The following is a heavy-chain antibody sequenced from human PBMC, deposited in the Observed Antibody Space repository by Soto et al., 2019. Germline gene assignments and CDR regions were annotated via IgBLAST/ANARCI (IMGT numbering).Heavy chain of an antibody. Sequence: GGSLRLSCAASGFSFSTYEMNWVRQAPGKGLEWVSYISKNGIDIYYADSVKGRFTISRDNANNSLLLQMDSLRPEDTAVYYCAPRKYGSFNIGAFDIWGQGTMVTVSS. CDR3: APRKYGSFNIGAFDI. V-gene: IGHV3-48*03. CDR1: GFSFSTYE. J-gene: IGHJ3*02. CDR2: ISKNGIDI. D-gene: IGHD1-26*01.